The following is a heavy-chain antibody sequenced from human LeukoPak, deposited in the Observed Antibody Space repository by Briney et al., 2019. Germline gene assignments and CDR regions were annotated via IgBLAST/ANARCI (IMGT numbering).Heavy chain of an antibody. CDR1: GFNFSIYA. Sequence: GGPLRLSCKASGFNFSIYAMNWVRQAPGKGLEWVSVTNAGGDRPYNADSVKGRFTISRDNSKTTVFLEMNSLRVDDTALYYCVKDGSRHGRSYLDVWGKGTTVTVSS. CDR3: VKDGSRHGRSYLDV. CDR2: TNAGGDRP. V-gene: IGHV3-23*01. D-gene: IGHD5-12*01. J-gene: IGHJ6*03.